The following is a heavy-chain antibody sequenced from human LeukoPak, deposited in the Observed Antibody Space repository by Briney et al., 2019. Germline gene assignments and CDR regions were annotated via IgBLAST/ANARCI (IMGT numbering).Heavy chain of an antibody. CDR2: IYYSGST. D-gene: IGHD5-24*01. J-gene: IGHJ3*02. CDR1: GGSISSSSYY. Sequence: SETLSLTCTVSGGSISSSSYYWGWIRQPPGKGLEWIGSIYYSGSTYYNPSLKSRVTISVDTSKNQFSLKLSSVTAADTAVYYCARDFIEMATITPSAFDIWGQGTMVTVSS. CDR3: ARDFIEMATITPSAFDI. V-gene: IGHV4-39*07.